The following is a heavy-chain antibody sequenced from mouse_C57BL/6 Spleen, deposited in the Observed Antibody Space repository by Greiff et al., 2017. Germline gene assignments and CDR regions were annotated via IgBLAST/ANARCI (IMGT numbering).Heavy chain of an antibody. CDR3: AINYGNSPAWFAY. Sequence: QVQLQQSGPELVKPGASVKISCKASGYAFSSSWMNWVKQRPGKGLEWIGRIYPGAGDTNYNGKFKGKATLTADKSSSTAYMQLRSLTSADSAVYFCAINYGNSPAWFAYWGQGTLVTVSA. J-gene: IGHJ3*01. V-gene: IGHV1-82*01. CDR1: GYAFSSSW. D-gene: IGHD1-1*01. CDR2: IYPGAGDT.